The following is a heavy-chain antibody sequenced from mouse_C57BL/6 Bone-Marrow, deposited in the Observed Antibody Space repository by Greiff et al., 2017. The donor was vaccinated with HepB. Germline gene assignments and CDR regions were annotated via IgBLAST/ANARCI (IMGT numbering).Heavy chain of an antibody. V-gene: IGHV1-50*01. Sequence: QVQLQQPGAELVKPGASVKLSCKASGYTFTSYWMQWVKQRPGQGLEWIGEIDPSDSYNNYNQKFKGKATLTVDTASSTAYMQLSSLTSEDSAVYYCAREGDWYWFAYWGQGTLVTVSA. CDR3: AREGDWYWFAY. D-gene: IGHD1-1*02. J-gene: IGHJ3*01. CDR1: GYTFTSYW. CDR2: IDPSDSYN.